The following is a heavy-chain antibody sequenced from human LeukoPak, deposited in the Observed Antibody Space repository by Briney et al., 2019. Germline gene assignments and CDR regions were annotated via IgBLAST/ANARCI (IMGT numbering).Heavy chain of an antibody. Sequence: GGSLRLSCAASGFTFSSYTMNWVRQAPGKGLEWVSSISSSSSYIYYADSVKGRFTISRDNAKNSLYLQMNSLRAEDTAVYYCARDTYDILTGYYKWAFNIWGQGTMVTVSS. CDR3: ARDTYDILTGYYKWAFNI. J-gene: IGHJ3*02. V-gene: IGHV3-21*06. CDR2: ISSSSSYI. D-gene: IGHD3-9*01. CDR1: GFTFSSYT.